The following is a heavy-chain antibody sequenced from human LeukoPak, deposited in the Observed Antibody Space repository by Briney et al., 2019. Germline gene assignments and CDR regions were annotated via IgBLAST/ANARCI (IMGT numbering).Heavy chain of an antibody. J-gene: IGHJ2*01. V-gene: IGHV1-2*02. CDR3: ARDDYYNRVAWYFDL. Sequence: GASVKVSCKASGYTFTGYYIHWVRQAPGQGLEWMGWINPNSGGTNYAQKFQGRVTMTRDTSISTAYMELSRLRSDDTAVYYCARDDYYNRVAWYFDLWGRGTLVTVSS. D-gene: IGHD3-10*01. CDR2: INPNSGGT. CDR1: GYTFTGYY.